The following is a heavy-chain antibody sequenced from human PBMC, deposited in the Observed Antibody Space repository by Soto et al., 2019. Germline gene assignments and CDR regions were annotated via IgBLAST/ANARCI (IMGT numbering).Heavy chain of an antibody. CDR3: ARGRYCINGPCFPKCFDS. Sequence: PSETLSLTCSVSGDSISSVDYFWAWIRQPPGQALEYIGYIYKSATTYYNPSFESRVAISLDTSKSQFSLNVTSVTAADTAVYFCARGRYCINGPCFPKCFDSWGQGTLVTVSS. V-gene: IGHV4-30-4*01. CDR2: IYKSATT. CDR1: GDSISSVDYF. D-gene: IGHD2-8*01. J-gene: IGHJ5*01.